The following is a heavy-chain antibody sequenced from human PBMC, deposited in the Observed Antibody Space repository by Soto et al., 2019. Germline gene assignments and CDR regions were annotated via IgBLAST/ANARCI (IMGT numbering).Heavy chain of an antibody. CDR2: ISGSGGST. CDR3: AKDAVLNSLYSSSSLAFDI. CDR1: GFTFSSYA. J-gene: IGHJ3*02. Sequence: GGSLRLSCAASGFTFSSYAMSWVRQAPGKGLEWVSAISGSGGSTYYADSVKGRFTISRDNSKNTLYLQMNSLRAEDTAVYCCAKDAVLNSLYSSSSLAFDIWGQGTMVTVSS. V-gene: IGHV3-23*01. D-gene: IGHD6-6*01.